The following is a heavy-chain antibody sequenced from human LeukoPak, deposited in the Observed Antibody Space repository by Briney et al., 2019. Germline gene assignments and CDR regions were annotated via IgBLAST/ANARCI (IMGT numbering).Heavy chain of an antibody. V-gene: IGHV3-30*03. CDR1: GFTFSSYG. CDR3: ASAERQLLVFDY. J-gene: IGHJ4*02. Sequence: PGGSLRLSCAASGFTFSSYGMHWVRQAPGKGLEWVAVISYDGSNKYYADSVKGRFTISRDNSKNTLYLQMNSLRAEDTAVYYCASAERQLLVFDYWGQGTLVTVSS. D-gene: IGHD1-26*01. CDR2: ISYDGSNK.